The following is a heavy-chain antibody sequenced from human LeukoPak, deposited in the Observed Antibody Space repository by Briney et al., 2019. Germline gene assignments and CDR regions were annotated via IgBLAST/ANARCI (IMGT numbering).Heavy chain of an antibody. CDR2: SSTYTGDR. D-gene: IGHD6-13*01. V-gene: IGHV1-18*01. J-gene: IGHJ6*02. CDR3: ARFSSSWYSPYGMDV. CDR1: GYSFTGYS. Sequence: ASVKVSCKASGYSFTGYSITWVRQARGQGLEWMGWSSTYTGDRNVAQRLQGRLTMTTDTSTSTAYMELTSLESDDTAVYFCARFSSSWYSPYGMDVWGQGTTITVSS.